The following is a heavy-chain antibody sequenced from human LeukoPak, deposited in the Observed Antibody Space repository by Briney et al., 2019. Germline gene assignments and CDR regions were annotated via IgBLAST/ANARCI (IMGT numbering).Heavy chain of an antibody. CDR2: LYTGGGT. CDR1: GFSVRTTY. V-gene: IGHV3-53*01. Sequence: GGSLRLSCAASGFSVRTTYMSWVRQAPGKGLEWGSVLYTGGGTDHAASVKGRFTISRDNSKNTLSLQMNSLRVEDTAIYYCTRSGYRHPYHFDSWGQGTLVTVSS. D-gene: IGHD3-22*01. J-gene: IGHJ4*02. CDR3: TRSGYRHPYHFDS.